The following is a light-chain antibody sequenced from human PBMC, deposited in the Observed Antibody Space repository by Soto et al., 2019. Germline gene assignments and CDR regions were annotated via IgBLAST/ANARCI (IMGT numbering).Light chain of an antibody. CDR1: QSVSSW. V-gene: IGKV1-5*01. Sequence: DIQMTQSPSTLSASVGDRVTISCRASQSVSSWLAWYQQKPGKAPKLLIHDASTLESGVPPRFSGSGSGTEFTLTISSLQPDDVATYYCQQYKSYLYTFGQGTKVDIK. J-gene: IGKJ2*01. CDR3: QQYKSYLYT. CDR2: DAS.